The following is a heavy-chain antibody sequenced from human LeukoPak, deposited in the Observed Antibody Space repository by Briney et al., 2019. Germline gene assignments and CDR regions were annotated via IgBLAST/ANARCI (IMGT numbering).Heavy chain of an antibody. CDR3: ARDRGYCTNGVCYKYFDY. CDR2: IYHSGST. CDR1: GYSISSGYY. D-gene: IGHD2-8*01. J-gene: IGHJ4*02. V-gene: IGHV4-38-2*02. Sequence: PSETLSLTCAVSGYSISSGYYWGWIRQPPGKGLEWIGSIYHSGSTYYNPSLKSRVTISVDTSKNQFSLKLSSVTAADTAVYYCARDRGYCTNGVCYKYFDYWGQGTLVTVSS.